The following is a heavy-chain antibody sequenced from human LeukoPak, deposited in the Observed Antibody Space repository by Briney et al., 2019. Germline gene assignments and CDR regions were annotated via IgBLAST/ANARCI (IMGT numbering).Heavy chain of an antibody. V-gene: IGHV3-49*04. CDR1: GFTFSSYA. CDR3: TRDTLQGGVFSHYSYYLNA. D-gene: IGHD3-16*01. J-gene: IGHJ6*03. CDR2: IRSKAYGGTT. Sequence: GGSLRLSCAASGFTFSSYAMSWVRQAPGKGLEWVGFIRSKAYGGTTEYAASMKGRFTISRDDSKSIAYLQMNSLKTEHTPVFYCTRDTLQGGVFSHYSYYLNAGAKG.